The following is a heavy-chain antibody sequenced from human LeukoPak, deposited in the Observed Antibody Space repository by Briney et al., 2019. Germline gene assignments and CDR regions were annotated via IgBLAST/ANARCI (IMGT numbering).Heavy chain of an antibody. CDR3: ATQGSYDAFDI. Sequence: GGSLRLSCAASGFTFNRNAMSWVRQAPGKGLEWVSSISVRGVSTYYADSVRGRFTISRDNSKNTLYLQMNSLRAEDTAVYYCATQGSYDAFDIWGQGTMVTVSS. J-gene: IGHJ3*02. CDR1: GFTFNRNA. V-gene: IGHV3-23*01. CDR2: ISVRGVST. D-gene: IGHD1-26*01.